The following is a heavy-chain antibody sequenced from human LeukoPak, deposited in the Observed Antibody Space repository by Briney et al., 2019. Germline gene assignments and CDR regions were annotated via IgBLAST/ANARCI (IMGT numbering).Heavy chain of an antibody. J-gene: IGHJ3*01. CDR3: ARISSSNWYNERGAFDV. D-gene: IGHD6-13*01. CDR2: VYYTGST. CDR1: GGSISSYY. V-gene: IGHV4-59*01. Sequence: RPSETLSLTCTVSGGSISSYYWSWVRQPPGKGLEWIGFVYYTGSTNYSPSLKSRVTIPVDTSKNQFSLKLRSVTAADTAVYYCARISSSNWYNERGAFDVWGQGTMVTVSS.